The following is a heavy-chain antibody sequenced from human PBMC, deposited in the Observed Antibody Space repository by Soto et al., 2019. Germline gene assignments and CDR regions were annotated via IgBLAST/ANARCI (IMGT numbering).Heavy chain of an antibody. CDR1: GFTFSSYG. J-gene: IGHJ4*02. V-gene: IGHV3-30*18. CDR2: ISYDGSNK. D-gene: IGHD6-13*01. CDR3: AKDLTPFPRTLAAAGRFDY. Sequence: QVQLVESGGGVVQPGRSLRLSCAASGFTFSSYGMHWVRQAPGKGLEWVAVISYDGSNKYYADSVKGRFTISRDNSKNTLYLQMNSLRAEDTAVYYCAKDLTPFPRTLAAAGRFDYWGQGTLVTVSS.